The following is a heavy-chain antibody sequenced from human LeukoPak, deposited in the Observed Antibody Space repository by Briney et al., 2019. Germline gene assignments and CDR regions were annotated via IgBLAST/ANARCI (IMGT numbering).Heavy chain of an antibody. J-gene: IGHJ5*02. CDR2: IYPGDSDT. Sequence: GESLKISCKGSGYTFTTYWIGWVRQMSGKGLEWMGIIYPGDSDTRYSPSFQGQVTISADKSISTAYLQWSSLKASDTAMYYCARHGGGYCKSTSCYLFDPWGQGTLVTVSS. V-gene: IGHV5-51*01. CDR3: ARHGGGYCKSTSCYLFDP. CDR1: GYTFTTYW. D-gene: IGHD2-2*01.